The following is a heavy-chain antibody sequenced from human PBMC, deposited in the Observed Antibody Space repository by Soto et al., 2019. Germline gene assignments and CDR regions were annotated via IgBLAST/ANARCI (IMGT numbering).Heavy chain of an antibody. Sequence: QVQLVESGGGLVKPGGSLRLSCAASGFIVSDYDMTWIRQAPGKGLEWVSCITTSGTTMYYTDSMKGRFTISRDNAKNSVYLHMNSPRDEAASIYYCGRHGGPFDPWGQGTLVSVSS. CDR3: GRHGGPFDP. D-gene: IGHD3-16*01. J-gene: IGHJ5*02. V-gene: IGHV3-11*01. CDR2: ITTSGTTM. CDR1: GFIVSDYD.